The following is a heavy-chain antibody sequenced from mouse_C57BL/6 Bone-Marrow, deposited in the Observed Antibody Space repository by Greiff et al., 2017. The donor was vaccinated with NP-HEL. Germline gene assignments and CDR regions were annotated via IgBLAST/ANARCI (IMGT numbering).Heavy chain of an antibody. CDR3: ARDGYEFAY. CDR2: IWSGGST. CDR1: GFSLTSYG. D-gene: IGHD2-2*01. Sequence: QVQLQQSGPGLVQPSQSLSITCTVSGFSLTSYGVHWVRQSPGKGLEWLGVIWSGGSTDYNAAFISRLSISKDNSKSQVFFKMNSLQADDTAIYYCARDGYEFAYWGQGTLVTVSA. J-gene: IGHJ3*01. V-gene: IGHV2-2*01.